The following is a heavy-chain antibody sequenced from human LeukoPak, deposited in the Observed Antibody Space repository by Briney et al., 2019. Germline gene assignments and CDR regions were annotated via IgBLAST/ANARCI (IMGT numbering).Heavy chain of an antibody. V-gene: IGHV3-33*01. D-gene: IGHD6-19*01. CDR2: IWYDGSNK. CDR1: GFAFSSYG. Sequence: GRSLRLSCAASGFAFSSYGMHWVRQAPGKGLEWVAVIWYDGSNKYYADSVKGRFTISRDNSKNTLYLQMNSLRAEDTAVYYCASTSGWYEPIDYWGQGTLVTVSS. J-gene: IGHJ4*02. CDR3: ASTSGWYEPIDY.